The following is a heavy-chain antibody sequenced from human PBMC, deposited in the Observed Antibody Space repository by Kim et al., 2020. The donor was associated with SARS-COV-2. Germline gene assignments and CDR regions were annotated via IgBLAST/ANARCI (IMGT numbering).Heavy chain of an antibody. J-gene: IGHJ5*02. D-gene: IGHD2-15*01. CDR2: IGTAGDT. V-gene: IGHV3-13*01. CDR1: GFTFSSYD. CDR3: ARGRGGSLDGGYNWFDP. Sequence: GGSLRLSCAASGFTFSSYDMHWVRQATGKGLEWVSAIGTAGDTYYPGSVKGRFTISRENAKNSLYLQMNSLRAGDTAVYYCARGRGGSLDGGYNWFDPWGQGTLVTVSS.